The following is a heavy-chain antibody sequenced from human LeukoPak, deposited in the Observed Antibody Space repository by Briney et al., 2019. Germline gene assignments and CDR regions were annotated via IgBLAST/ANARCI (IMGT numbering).Heavy chain of an antibody. Sequence: GGSLKLSCATSGFTFSGSAMHWVRQASGKGLEWVGRIRSKANSYATAYAASVKGRFTISIDDSKNTAYLQMNSLKTEDTAVYYCTRPHTYYYDSSGYYYVDYWGQGTLVTVSS. CDR1: GFTFSGSA. J-gene: IGHJ4*02. D-gene: IGHD3-22*01. CDR3: TRPHTYYYDSSGYYYVDY. CDR2: IRSKANSYAT. V-gene: IGHV3-73*01.